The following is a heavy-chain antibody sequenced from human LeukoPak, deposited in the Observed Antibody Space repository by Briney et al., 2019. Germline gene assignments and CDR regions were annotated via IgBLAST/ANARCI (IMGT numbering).Heavy chain of an antibody. CDR3: ARPDVVVVTTRFVSY. CDR2: ISGSGGST. CDR1: GFTFSSYA. Sequence: GGSLRLSCAASGFTFSSYAMSWVRQAPGKGLEWVSAISGSGGSTYYADSVKGRFTISRDNSKNTLYLQLNSLRAEDTAVYYCARPDVVVVTTRFVSYWGQGTLVTVSS. J-gene: IGHJ4*02. D-gene: IGHD3-22*01. V-gene: IGHV3-23*01.